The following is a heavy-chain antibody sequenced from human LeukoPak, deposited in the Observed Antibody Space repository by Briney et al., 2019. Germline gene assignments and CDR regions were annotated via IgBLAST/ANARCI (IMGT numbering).Heavy chain of an antibody. D-gene: IGHD3-3*01. CDR2: ISYDGSNK. J-gene: IGHJ4*02. CDR3: ARGFWSGYYPYFDY. Sequence: GGSLRLSCSASGFTFSSYAMHWVRQAPGKGLEWVAVISYDGSNKYYADSVKGRFTISRDNSKNTLYLQMNSLRAEDTAVYYCARGFWSGYYPYFDYWGQGTLVTVSS. CDR1: GFTFSSYA. V-gene: IGHV3-30-3*01.